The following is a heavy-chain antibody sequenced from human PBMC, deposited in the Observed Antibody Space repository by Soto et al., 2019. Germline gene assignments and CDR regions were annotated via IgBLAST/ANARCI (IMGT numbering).Heavy chain of an antibody. CDR1: GGSISSYY. CDR3: ARENGYYYYYMDV. Sequence: SETLSLTCTVSGGSISSYYWSWIRQPPGKGLEWIGYIYYSGSTNYNPSLKSRVTISVDTSKNQFSLKLSSVTAADTAVYYCARENGYYYYYMDVWGKGTTVTVSS. CDR2: IYYSGST. D-gene: IGHD2-8*01. J-gene: IGHJ6*03. V-gene: IGHV4-59*12.